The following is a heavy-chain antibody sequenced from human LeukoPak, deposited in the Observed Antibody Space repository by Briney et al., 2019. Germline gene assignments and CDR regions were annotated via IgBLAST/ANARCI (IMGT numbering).Heavy chain of an antibody. V-gene: IGHV1-8*01. CDR3: ARVMGATAIDY. CDR2: MNPNSGNT. Sequence: ASVKVSCKASGYTFTSYDINWVRQATGQGLEWMGWMNPNSGNTGYAQKFQGRVTMTRDTSISTAYMELSRLRSDDTAVYYCARVMGATAIDYWGQGTLVTVSS. J-gene: IGHJ4*02. D-gene: IGHD1-26*01. CDR1: GYTFTSYD.